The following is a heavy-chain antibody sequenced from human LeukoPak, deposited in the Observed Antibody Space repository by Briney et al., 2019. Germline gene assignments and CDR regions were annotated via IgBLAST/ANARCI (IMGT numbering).Heavy chain of an antibody. CDR3: ARAYDSSGYFGQDFDY. Sequence: KPSETLSLTCAVYGGSFSGYYWSWIRQPPGKGLEWIGEINHSGSTNYNPSLKSRVTISVDTSKNQFSLKLSSVTAADTTVYYCARAYDSSGYFGQDFDYWGQGTLVTVSS. J-gene: IGHJ4*02. V-gene: IGHV4-34*01. CDR2: INHSGST. D-gene: IGHD3-22*01. CDR1: GGSFSGYY.